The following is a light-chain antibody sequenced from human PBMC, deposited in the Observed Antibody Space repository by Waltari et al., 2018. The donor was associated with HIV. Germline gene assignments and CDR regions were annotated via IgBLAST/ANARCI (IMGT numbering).Light chain of an antibody. CDR3: GTWDSSLRAVV. CDR1: SSHIGNHY. J-gene: IGLJ2*01. Sequence: QSVLTQPPSVPAAPGQKVSISCSGRSSHIGNHYVSWYQQFPGTAPKLLIYDNNKRPSGIPDRFSGSKSGTSATLGVTGLQTGDEADYYCGTWDSSLRAVVFGGGTKLTVL. V-gene: IGLV1-51*01. CDR2: DNN.